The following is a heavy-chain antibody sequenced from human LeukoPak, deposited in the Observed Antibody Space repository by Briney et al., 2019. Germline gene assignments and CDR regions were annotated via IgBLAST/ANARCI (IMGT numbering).Heavy chain of an antibody. CDR1: GYSITSGYY. V-gene: IGHV4-38-2*01. CDR2: IYHSGST. CDR3: ARAGTITYYYDSSGWA. D-gene: IGHD3-22*01. J-gene: IGHJ4*02. Sequence: SETLSLTCAVSGYSITSGYYWGWIRQPPGKGLEWIGSIYHSGSTYYNPSLKSRVTISVDTSKNHFSLRLSSVTAADTAFYYCARAGTITYYYDSSGWARGQGTLVTVSS.